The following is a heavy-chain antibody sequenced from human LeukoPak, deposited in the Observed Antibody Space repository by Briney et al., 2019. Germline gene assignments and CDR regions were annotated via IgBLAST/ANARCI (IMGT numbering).Heavy chain of an antibody. D-gene: IGHD6-19*01. CDR2: LYSGGFT. CDR1: GFTVSENY. V-gene: IGHV3-66*01. CDR3: VRDRWPGLGDF. Sequence: PGESLRFSCAVSGFTVSENYMSWVRQAPGRRLEWVSVLYSGGFTYYADPVKGRFTISRDNSKNTLYLQMSSLRAEDTAVYYCVRDRWPGLGDFWGQGTTVTVSS. J-gene: IGHJ6*02.